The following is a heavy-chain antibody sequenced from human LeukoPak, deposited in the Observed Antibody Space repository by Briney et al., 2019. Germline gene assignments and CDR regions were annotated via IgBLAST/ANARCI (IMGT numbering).Heavy chain of an antibody. V-gene: IGHV4-39*07. Sequence: SETLSLTCTVSGGSISGDDYYWSWIRQPPGKGLEWIGEIYHSGSTNYNPSLKSRVTISVDKSKNQFSLKLSSVTAADTAVYYCARRPYYFDYWGQGTLVTVSS. CDR2: IYHSGST. CDR1: GGSISGDDYY. J-gene: IGHJ4*02. CDR3: ARRPYYFDY.